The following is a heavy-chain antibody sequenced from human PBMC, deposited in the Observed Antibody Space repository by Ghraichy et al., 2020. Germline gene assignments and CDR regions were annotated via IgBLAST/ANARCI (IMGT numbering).Heavy chain of an antibody. CDR3: ATGGTTTAAFGI. Sequence: ASVKVSCKASGYTFTGYYIHWVRQAPGQGLEWMGRIIFNSGDTKYTQKFRGRVTLTRDTSISTAYMELSRLRSDDTAMYYCATGGTTTAAFGIWGQGSMVTVSS. J-gene: IGHJ3*02. CDR2: IIFNSGDT. D-gene: IGHD4-17*01. CDR1: GYTFTGYY. V-gene: IGHV1-2*06.